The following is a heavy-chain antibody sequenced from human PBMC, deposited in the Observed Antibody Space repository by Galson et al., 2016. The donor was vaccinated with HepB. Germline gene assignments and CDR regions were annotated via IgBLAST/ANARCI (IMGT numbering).Heavy chain of an antibody. V-gene: IGHV3-23*01. D-gene: IGHD1-26*01. CDR3: AKGDNIAGATTINN. CDR1: GFTFSSYA. J-gene: IGHJ4*02. CDR2: ITSGGST. Sequence: SLRLSCAASGFTFSSYAMTWVRQAPGKGLEWVSVITSGGSTYYAASVKGRFTISRDNSKNTLYVQMNNLGAEDTAVYYCAKGDNIAGATTINNWGQGTLVTVSS.